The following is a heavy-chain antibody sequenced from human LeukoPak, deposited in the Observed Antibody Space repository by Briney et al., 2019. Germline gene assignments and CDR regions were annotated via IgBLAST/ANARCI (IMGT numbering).Heavy chain of an antibody. CDR3: AKGSSAGAVLTLFDY. Sequence: GRSLRLSCAASGFTFDDYAMHWVRQAPGKGLEWVSGISWNSGSIGYADSVKGRFTISRDNARNSLYLQMNSLRAEDTALYYCAKGSSAGAVLTLFDYWGQGTLVTVSS. J-gene: IGHJ4*02. CDR2: ISWNSGSI. CDR1: GFTFDDYA. V-gene: IGHV3-9*01. D-gene: IGHD2-8*01.